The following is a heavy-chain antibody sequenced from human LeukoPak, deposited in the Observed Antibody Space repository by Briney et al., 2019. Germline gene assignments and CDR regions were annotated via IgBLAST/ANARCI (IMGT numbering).Heavy chain of an antibody. CDR2: IYHSGGT. D-gene: IGHD6-13*01. CDR1: GYSINSGYY. V-gene: IGHV4-38-2*02. CDR3: ARDRSSSYTRDWFDP. Sequence: SETLSLTCGVSGYSINSGYYWGWIRQPPGKGLEWIGSIYHSGGTYYNPSLKSRVTISVDTSRNQFSLRLSSATAADTAVYYCARDRSSSYTRDWFDPWGQGALVTVSS. J-gene: IGHJ5*02.